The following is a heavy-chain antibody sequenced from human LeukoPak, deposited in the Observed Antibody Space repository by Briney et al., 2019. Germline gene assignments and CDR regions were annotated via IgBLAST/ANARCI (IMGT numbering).Heavy chain of an antibody. CDR1: GFTFSSYA. J-gene: IGHJ4*02. D-gene: IGHD3-9*01. CDR2: ISYDGSNK. Sequence: PGGSLRLSCAASGFTFSSYAMHWVRRAPGKGLEWVAVISYDGSNKYYADSVKGRFTISRDNSKNTLYLQMSSLRAEDTAVYYCARVSYDILTGLYYFDYWGQGTLVTVSS. CDR3: ARVSYDILTGLYYFDY. V-gene: IGHV3-30*04.